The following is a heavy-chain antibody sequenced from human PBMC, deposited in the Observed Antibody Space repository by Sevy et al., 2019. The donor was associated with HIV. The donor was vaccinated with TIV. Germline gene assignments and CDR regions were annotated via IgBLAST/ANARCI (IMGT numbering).Heavy chain of an antibody. CDR2: IYPGDSDT. CDR3: ARYPIVVVPAAEYYFDY. D-gene: IGHD2-2*01. Sequence: GESLKISCKGSGYTFSNYWIGWVRQMPGKGLEWMGVIYPGDSDTRYSPSFRGQVNISADKSSSTAYLQWSSLKTSDTAIYYCARYPIVVVPAAEYYFDYWGQGTLVTVSS. V-gene: IGHV5-51*01. J-gene: IGHJ4*02. CDR1: GYTFSNYW.